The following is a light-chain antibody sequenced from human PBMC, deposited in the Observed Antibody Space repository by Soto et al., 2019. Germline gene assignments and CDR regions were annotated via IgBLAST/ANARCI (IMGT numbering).Light chain of an antibody. CDR3: QQSFSDSPLT. CDR1: QSISSW. J-gene: IGKJ4*01. Sequence: DIQMTQSPSTLSASVGDRVTITCRASQSISSWLAWYQQKPGKAPKLLMYAASSLQSGVPSRFSGSGSGTDFTLTISSLQPEDFATYYCQQSFSDSPLTFGGGTKVDIK. CDR2: AAS. V-gene: IGKV1-5*01.